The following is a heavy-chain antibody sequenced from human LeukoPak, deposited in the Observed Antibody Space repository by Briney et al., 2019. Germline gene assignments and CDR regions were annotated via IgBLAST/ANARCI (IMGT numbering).Heavy chain of an antibody. V-gene: IGHV1-24*01. CDR3: ATGVTDFWSGYNDY. CDR1: GYTLTELS. Sequence: ASVKVPCKVSGYTLTELSMHWVRQAPGKGLEWMGGFDPEDGETIYAQKFQGRVTMTEDTSTDTAYMELSSLRSEDTAVYYCATGVTDFWSGYNDYWGQGTLVTVSS. J-gene: IGHJ4*02. CDR2: FDPEDGET. D-gene: IGHD3-3*01.